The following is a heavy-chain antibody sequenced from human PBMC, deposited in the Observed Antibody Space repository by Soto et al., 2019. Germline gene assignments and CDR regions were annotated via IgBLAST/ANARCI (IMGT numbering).Heavy chain of an antibody. J-gene: IGHJ5*02. CDR1: GGSFSSYT. D-gene: IGHD2-2*01. V-gene: IGHV1-69*02. CDR2: IIPILGIA. Sequence: QVQLVQSGAEVKKPGSSVKVSCKASGGSFSSYTISWVRQAPGQGLEWMGRIIPILGIANYAQKFQGRVTITADKSTSTAYMELSSLRSEDTAVYYCPRYCSSTSCYGSNWFDPWGQGTLVTVSS. CDR3: PRYCSSTSCYGSNWFDP.